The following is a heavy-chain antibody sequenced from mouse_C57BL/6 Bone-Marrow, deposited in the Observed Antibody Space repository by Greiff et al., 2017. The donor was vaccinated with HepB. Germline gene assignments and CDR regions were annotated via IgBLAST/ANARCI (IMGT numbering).Heavy chain of an antibody. V-gene: IGHV5-12*01. CDR1: GFTFSDYY. D-gene: IGHD2-4*01. CDR3: ARPRSTMITSYFDV. CDR2: ISNGGGST. J-gene: IGHJ1*03. Sequence: EVQGVESGGGLVQPGGSLKLSCAASGFTFSDYYMYWVRQTPEKRLEWVAYISNGGGSTYYPDTVKGRFTISRDNAKNTLYLQMSRLKSEDTAMYYCARPRSTMITSYFDVWVTGTTVTVSS.